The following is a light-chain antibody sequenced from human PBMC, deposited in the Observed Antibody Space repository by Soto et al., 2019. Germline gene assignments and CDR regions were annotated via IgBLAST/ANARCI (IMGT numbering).Light chain of an antibody. CDR3: SSITSSSTPYV. CDR1: TSDVGGYNY. CDR2: EVT. V-gene: IGLV2-14*01. Sequence: QSVLTQPASVSGSPGQSITISCTGTTSDVGGYNYVSRYRQLPGQAPTLMIYEVTNRPSGVSNRFSGSKSGNTASLTISGLQVEDEADYYCSSITSSSTPYVFGTGTKVTVL. J-gene: IGLJ1*01.